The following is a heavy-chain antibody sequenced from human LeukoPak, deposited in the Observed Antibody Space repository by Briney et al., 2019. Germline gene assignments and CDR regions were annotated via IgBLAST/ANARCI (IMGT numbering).Heavy chain of an antibody. D-gene: IGHD6-13*01. J-gene: IGHJ6*03. CDR3: ARVIRIAAAGSPYYYYYMDV. CDR1: GGTFSSYA. Sequence: ASVKVSCKASGGTFSSYAISWVRQAPGQGLEWMGGIIPIFGTANYAQKFQGRVTITADESASTAYMELSSLRSEDTAVYYCARVIRIAAAGSPYYYYYMDVWGKGTTVTISS. V-gene: IGHV1-69*13. CDR2: IIPIFGTA.